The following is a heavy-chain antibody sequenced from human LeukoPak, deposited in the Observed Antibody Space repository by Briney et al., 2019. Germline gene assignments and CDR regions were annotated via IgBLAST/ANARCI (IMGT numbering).Heavy chain of an antibody. CDR2: ISAYNGNT. D-gene: IGHD6-19*01. CDR1: GYSFTSYG. V-gene: IGHV1-18*01. J-gene: IGHJ6*03. CDR3: ARDLRYSRAWYPSGMDV. Sequence: AAVKVSCKASGYSFTSYGISGVGQAPGQGREGRGWISAYNGNTNYAQKLQGRVTMNTDTAKRTAYMEVRRLRCDDTAVYYCARDLRYSRAWYPSGMDVWGKGTTVTISS.